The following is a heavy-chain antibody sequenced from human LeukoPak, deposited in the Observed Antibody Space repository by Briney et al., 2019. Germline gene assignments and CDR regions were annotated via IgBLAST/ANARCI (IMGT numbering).Heavy chain of an antibody. V-gene: IGHV1-69*04. CDR3: ARVDTAMVIDY. D-gene: IGHD5-18*01. Sequence: SVKVSCKASGGTFSSYAISWVRQAPGQGLEWMGRIIPILGIANYTQKFQGRVTITADKSTSTAYMELSSLRSEDTAVYYCARVDTAMVIDYWGQGTLVTVSS. CDR1: GGTFSSYA. CDR2: IIPILGIA. J-gene: IGHJ4*02.